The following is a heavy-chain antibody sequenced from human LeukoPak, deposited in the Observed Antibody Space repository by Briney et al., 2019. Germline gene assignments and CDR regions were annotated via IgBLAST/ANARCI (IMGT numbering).Heavy chain of an antibody. CDR2: ISGYNGDT. CDR3: AAEDDFLTGYYDFDY. J-gene: IGHJ4*02. CDR1: GYSFRSYG. V-gene: IGHV1-18*01. Sequence: ASVKVSCKASGYSFRSYGISWVRQAPGQGLEWMGWISGYNGDTNYAQKFQERLTITRDMSTSTAYMELSSLRSEDTAVYYCAAEDDFLTGYYDFDYWGQGTVVTVSS. D-gene: IGHD3-9*01.